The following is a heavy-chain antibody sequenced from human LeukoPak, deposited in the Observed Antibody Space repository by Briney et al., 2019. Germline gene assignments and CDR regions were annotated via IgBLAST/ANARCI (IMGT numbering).Heavy chain of an antibody. CDR2: IKQGGSKK. J-gene: IGHJ4*02. CDR1: GFIFSSYW. CDR3: TRVGYIDEGIDY. V-gene: IGHV3-7*04. Sequence: GGSLRLSCAASGFIFSSYWMSWVRQAPGKGLEWVANIKQGGSKKSYVDSVKGRFTISRDNAKNSLYLQMNSLRAEDTAIYYCTRVGYIDEGIDYWGQGTLVTVSS. D-gene: IGHD5-24*01.